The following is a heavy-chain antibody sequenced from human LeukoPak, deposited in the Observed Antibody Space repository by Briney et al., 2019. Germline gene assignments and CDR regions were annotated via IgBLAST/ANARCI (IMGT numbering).Heavy chain of an antibody. J-gene: IGHJ6*03. D-gene: IGHD6-6*01. CDR2: IIPIFGTA. V-gene: IGHV1-69*05. CDR3: ATPRYSSSLPYYYMDV. Sequence: VASVKVSCKASGGTFSSYAISWVRQAPGQGLEWMGRIIPIFGTANYAQKFQGRVTITTDESTSTAYMELSSLRSEDTAVYYCATPRYSSSLPYYYMDVWGKGTTVTFSS. CDR1: GGTFSSYA.